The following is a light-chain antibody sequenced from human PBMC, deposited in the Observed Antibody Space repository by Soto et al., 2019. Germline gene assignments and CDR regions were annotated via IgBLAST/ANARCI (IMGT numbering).Light chain of an antibody. CDR2: WAS. Sequence: DIVMTQSPDSLAVSLGERATINCKSSQSVLYSSNNKNYLAWYQQKPGQPPKLLIYWASTRESGVPDRFSGSGSGTDFTLTISSLQAEDVAVYYCQQYYSTPFTVGPGTKVDSK. V-gene: IGKV4-1*01. J-gene: IGKJ3*01. CDR1: QSVLYSSNNKNY. CDR3: QQYYSTPFT.